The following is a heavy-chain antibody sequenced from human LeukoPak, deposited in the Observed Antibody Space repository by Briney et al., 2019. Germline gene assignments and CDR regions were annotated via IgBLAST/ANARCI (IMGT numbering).Heavy chain of an antibody. J-gene: IGHJ4*02. CDR1: GGSISSYY. CDR2: IYYSGST. V-gene: IGHV4-59*01. D-gene: IGHD1-26*01. Sequence: SETLSLTCTVSGGSISSYYWSWIRQPPGKGLEWIGYIYYSGSTNYNPSLKSRVTISVDTSKNQFSLKLSSVTAADTAVYYCASEWELGGGFDYWGQGTLVTVSS. CDR3: ASEWELGGGFDY.